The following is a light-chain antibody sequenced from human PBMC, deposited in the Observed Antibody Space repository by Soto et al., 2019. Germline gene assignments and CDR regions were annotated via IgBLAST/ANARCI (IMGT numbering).Light chain of an antibody. CDR1: QSVSSSY. CDR3: QQYGSSPLT. CDR2: GAS. J-gene: IGKJ4*01. Sequence: EIVLTQSPGTLSLSPGERATLSCRASQSVSSSYLAWYQQKPGQAPRLLIYGASSRATGIPDRFSGSGSGTDFTLTISRLETADFAVYYCQQYGSSPLTCGGGTKVEIK. V-gene: IGKV3-20*01.